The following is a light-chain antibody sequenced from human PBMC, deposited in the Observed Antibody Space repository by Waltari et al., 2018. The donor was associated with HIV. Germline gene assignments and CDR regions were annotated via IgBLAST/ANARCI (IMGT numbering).Light chain of an antibody. Sequence: DIQLTQSPSFLSASVRDRVTITCRASQDISSHLAWYQQKPGKAPKRLIYSASTLESGVPSRFSGTRFGTEFTLTISSLQPEDFATYYCQQLDPYPITFGQGTRLEIK. CDR1: QDISSH. V-gene: IGKV1-9*01. J-gene: IGKJ5*01. CDR3: QQLDPYPIT. CDR2: SAS.